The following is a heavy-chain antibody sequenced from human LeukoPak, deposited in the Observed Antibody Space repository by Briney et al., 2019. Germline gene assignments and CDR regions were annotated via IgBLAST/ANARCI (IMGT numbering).Heavy chain of an antibody. CDR1: GYTFTGYY. CDR3: AREREGCSSTSCYLDY. J-gene: IGHJ4*02. Sequence: ASVKVSCKASGYTFTGYYMHWVRQAPGRGLEWMGWINPNSGGTNYAQKFQGRVTMIRDTSISTAYMELSRLRSDDTAVYYCAREREGCSSTSCYLDYWGQGTLVTVSS. CDR2: INPNSGGT. V-gene: IGHV1-2*02. D-gene: IGHD2-2*01.